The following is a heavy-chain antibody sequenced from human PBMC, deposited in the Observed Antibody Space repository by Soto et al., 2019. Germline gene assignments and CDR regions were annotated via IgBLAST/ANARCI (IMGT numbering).Heavy chain of an antibody. CDR2: MNPNTGGT. CDR1: GYTFTAYY. CDR3: ARDSLNIASRPLDP. D-gene: IGHD3-3*02. V-gene: IGHV1-2*02. J-gene: IGHJ5*02. Sequence: ASVKVSCKTSGYTFTAYYVFWVRQAPGQGLEWLGWMNPNTGGTRYAQKFRGRVTMTRDTSISTAYMELRSLPSDDAAVLYCARDSLNIASRPLDPWGQGTLVTVSS.